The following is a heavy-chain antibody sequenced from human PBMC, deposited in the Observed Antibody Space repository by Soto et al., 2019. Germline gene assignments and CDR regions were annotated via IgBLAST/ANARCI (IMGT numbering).Heavy chain of an antibody. J-gene: IGHJ5*02. CDR3: AKDPLQLVSGLFDP. Sequence: GGSLRLSCAASGFTFISYAMSWVRQAPGKGLDWVSTITGDGLTTYDADSVKGRFTISRDNSKSTLYLQLNSLRVDDTAVYYCAKDPLQLVSGLFDPWGQGTLVTVSS. V-gene: IGHV3-23*01. D-gene: IGHD3-10*01. CDR1: GFTFISYA. CDR2: ITGDGLTT.